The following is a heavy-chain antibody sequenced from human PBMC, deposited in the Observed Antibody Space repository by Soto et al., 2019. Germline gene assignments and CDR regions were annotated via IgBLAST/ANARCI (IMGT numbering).Heavy chain of an antibody. CDR2: ISPCDGST. J-gene: IGHJ6*02. Sequence: ASVKVSCKASGYTFTSYDMNWVRQAPGQGLEWMGLISPCDGSTNYAQKFQGRVTMTRDTSTSTAYMELRSLRSEDTAVYYCARDANSSSWFPLPQNGMDVWGQGTTVTVSS. CDR1: GYTFTSYD. D-gene: IGHD6-13*01. CDR3: ARDANSSSWFPLPQNGMDV. V-gene: IGHV1-46*01.